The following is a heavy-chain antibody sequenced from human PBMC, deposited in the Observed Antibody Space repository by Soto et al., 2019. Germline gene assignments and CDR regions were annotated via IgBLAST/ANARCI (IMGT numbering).Heavy chain of an antibody. D-gene: IGHD2-21*02. V-gene: IGHV4-31*03. CDR1: GASLHIGGYY. Sequence: KPSDTLSLTCTVSGASLHIGGYYWAWIRQNPGKGLEWIGYIYYTGVTYYNPSLGSRVNISVDTSKNQFSLKLSSVTAADTAVYYCARGRDVAYCGGDCYSRQNDYWGQGTLVTVSS. J-gene: IGHJ4*02. CDR2: IYYTGVT. CDR3: ARGRDVAYCGGDCYSRQNDY.